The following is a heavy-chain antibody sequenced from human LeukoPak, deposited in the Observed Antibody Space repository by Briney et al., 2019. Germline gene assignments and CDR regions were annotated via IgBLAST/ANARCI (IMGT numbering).Heavy chain of an antibody. CDR1: GFTFSSYG. Sequence: GGSLRLSCAASGFTFSSYGMHWVRQAPGKGLEWVAVISYDGSNKYYADSVKGRFTISRDNSKNTLYLQMNSLRAEDTAVYYCAKGELTTFNLSSGWYEDYYGMDVWGQGTTVTVSS. V-gene: IGHV3-30*18. J-gene: IGHJ6*02. CDR2: ISYDGSNK. CDR3: AKGELTTFNLSSGWYEDYYGMDV. D-gene: IGHD6-19*01.